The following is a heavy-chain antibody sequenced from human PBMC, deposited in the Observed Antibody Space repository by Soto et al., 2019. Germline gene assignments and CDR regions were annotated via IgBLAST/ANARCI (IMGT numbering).Heavy chain of an antibody. J-gene: IGHJ5*02. CDR1: GGSISSYR. CDR2: LNTYGNT. Sequence: QVQLQESGPGLVRPSETLSLTCTVSGGSISSYRGRWIRQPAGKGLEWIGRLNTYGNTHYNPSLKRRVTVSVDTSRNQFFLTLRSVTAADSAVYHCGRESGETWDYEASWGQGTPVTVSS. V-gene: IGHV4-4*07. CDR3: GRESGETWDYEAS. D-gene: IGHD1-7*01.